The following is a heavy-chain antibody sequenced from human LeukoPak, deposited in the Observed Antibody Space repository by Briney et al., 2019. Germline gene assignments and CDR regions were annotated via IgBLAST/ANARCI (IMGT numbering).Heavy chain of an antibody. J-gene: IGHJ4*02. CDR3: AKDPRVATIGIFDY. CDR1: GFTFSSYA. D-gene: IGHD5-12*01. Sequence: GGSLRLSCAASGFTFSSYAMSWVRQAPEKGLEWVSSISGGGGVTYYADSVKGRFTISRDNSKNTLYLQMNSLRAEDTAVYYCAKDPRVATIGIFDYWGQGTLVTVSS. CDR2: ISGGGGVT. V-gene: IGHV3-23*01.